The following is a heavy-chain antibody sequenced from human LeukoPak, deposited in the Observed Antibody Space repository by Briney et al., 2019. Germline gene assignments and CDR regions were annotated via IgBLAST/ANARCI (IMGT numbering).Heavy chain of an antibody. J-gene: IGHJ4*02. CDR2: INHSGST. D-gene: IGHD3-10*01. CDR1: GGSFSGYY. Sequence: SETLSLTSAVYGGSFSGYYWSWIRQPPGKGLELIGEINHSGSTNYNPSLKSRVTISVDTSKNQFSLKLSSVTAADTAVYYCARRWGVGYKIYRGIDYWGQGTLVTVSS. V-gene: IGHV4-34*01. CDR3: ARRWGVGYKIYRGIDY.